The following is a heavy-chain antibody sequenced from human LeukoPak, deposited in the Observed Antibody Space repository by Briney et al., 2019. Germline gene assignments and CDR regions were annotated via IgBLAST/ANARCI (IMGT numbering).Heavy chain of an antibody. D-gene: IGHD2-2*01. Sequence: SETLSLTCTVSGYSISSGYYWGWIRQPPGKGLEWIGSIYHSGSTYYNPSLKSRVTISVDTAKNQLSLKLSSVTAADTAVYYCARGRGGYCSSTSCYRASYYYYYYYRDVWGKGTTVTVSS. CDR2: IYHSGST. V-gene: IGHV4-38-2*02. CDR1: GYSISSGYY. CDR3: ARGRGGYCSSTSCYRASYYYYYYYRDV. J-gene: IGHJ6*03.